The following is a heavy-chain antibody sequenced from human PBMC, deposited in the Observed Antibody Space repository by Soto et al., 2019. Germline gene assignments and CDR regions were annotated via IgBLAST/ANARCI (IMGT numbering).Heavy chain of an antibody. CDR2: ISSSSTYR. J-gene: IGHJ6*04. D-gene: IGHD2-21*02. V-gene: IGHV3-11*06. CDR1: EFNFSDYY. CDR3: ASHNFFCGGDCNSSGMDF. Sequence: GGSQRLSCAASEFNFSDYYMSWIRQAPGKGLEWVSYISSSSTYRDCSDSLKVRFTISRDNAKNSLYLQRNSLRASDTAVYYCASHNFFCGGDCNSSGMDFRGNGTTVTVSS.